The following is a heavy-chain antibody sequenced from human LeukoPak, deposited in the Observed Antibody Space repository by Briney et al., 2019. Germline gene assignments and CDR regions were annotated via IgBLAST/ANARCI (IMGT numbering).Heavy chain of an antibody. Sequence: SETLSLTCTVSGGSISSGGYYWSWIRQHPGKGLEWIGYIYYSGSTYYNPSLKSRVTMSVDTSKNQFSLKLSSVTAADTAVYYCAHSSGYYDPFDYWGQGTLVTVSS. V-gene: IGHV4-31*03. CDR3: AHSSGYYDPFDY. D-gene: IGHD3-22*01. CDR1: GGSISSGGYY. J-gene: IGHJ4*02. CDR2: IYYSGST.